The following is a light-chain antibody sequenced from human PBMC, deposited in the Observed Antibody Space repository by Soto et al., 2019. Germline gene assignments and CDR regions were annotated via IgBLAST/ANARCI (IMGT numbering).Light chain of an antibody. CDR3: QQYDTLSYY. CDR2: DAS. Sequence: DIQMTQSPSSLSASVGDRVTISCQASQDISTFLNWYHHRPGKAPKLLIYDASHLQSGVASRFSASGAGTDFTFTISSLQPEDVGTYYCQQYDTLSYYFGQGTKLGI. V-gene: IGKV1-33*01. CDR1: QDISTF. J-gene: IGKJ2*01.